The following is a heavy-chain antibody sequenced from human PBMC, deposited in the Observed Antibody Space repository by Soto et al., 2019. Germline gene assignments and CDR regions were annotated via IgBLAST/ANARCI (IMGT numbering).Heavy chain of an antibody. Sequence: QVQLVESGGGLVKPGGSLRLSCAASGFTFSDYYMSWIRQAPGKGLEWVSYISSSGSTIYYADSVKGRFTISRDNAKNSLYLQMNRLTAEDTAVYYCAREIVDTAMVTYHYYYGMDVWGQGTTVTVSS. CDR2: ISSSGSTI. D-gene: IGHD5-18*01. J-gene: IGHJ6*02. CDR1: GFTFSDYY. CDR3: AREIVDTAMVTYHYYYGMDV. V-gene: IGHV3-11*01.